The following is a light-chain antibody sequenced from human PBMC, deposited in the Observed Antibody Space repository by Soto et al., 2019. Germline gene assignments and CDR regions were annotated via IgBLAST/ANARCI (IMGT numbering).Light chain of an antibody. J-gene: IGLJ3*02. CDR3: SSYTRSSTWV. V-gene: IGLV2-14*01. Sequence: QSALTQPASVSVSPGQSITISCTGTSSDVGGYNYVSWYQQHPGKAPKLMIYDVSNRPSGVSNRSSGSKSGNTAPLTISGREGEHEAEYYCSSYTRSSTWVFGGGTQLTVL. CDR1: SSDVGGYNY. CDR2: DVS.